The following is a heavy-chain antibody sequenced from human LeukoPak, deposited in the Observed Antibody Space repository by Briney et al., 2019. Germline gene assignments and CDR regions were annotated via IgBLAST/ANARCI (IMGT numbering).Heavy chain of an antibody. D-gene: IGHD3-10*01. V-gene: IGHV3-7*01. J-gene: IGHJ4*01. CDR3: ATYGSGSGTFFDS. CDR1: GFTFSSCW. Sequence: GGSLRLSCAASGFTFSSCWMTWVRQAAGKGLEWVANIKQDGSEKYYVDSVKGRFTISRDNAKNSLYLQMNSLRAEDTALYYCATYGSGSGTFFDSWGQGTLVTVSS. CDR2: IKQDGSEK.